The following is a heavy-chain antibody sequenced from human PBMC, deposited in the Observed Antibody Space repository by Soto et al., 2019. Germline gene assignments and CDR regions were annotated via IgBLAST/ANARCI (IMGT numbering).Heavy chain of an antibody. V-gene: IGHV4-34*01. CDR1: GGSFSDYY. Sequence: SETLSLTCAVYGGSFSDYYWTWIRQPPGKGLEWIGEINHSGSTNYNPSLKTRVTTSVDTSKNQFSLKLRSVTAADTAIYYCARVSDSRGYFLPYWGQGVPVTVSS. J-gene: IGHJ4*02. CDR3: ARVSDSRGYFLPY. D-gene: IGHD3-22*01. CDR2: INHSGST.